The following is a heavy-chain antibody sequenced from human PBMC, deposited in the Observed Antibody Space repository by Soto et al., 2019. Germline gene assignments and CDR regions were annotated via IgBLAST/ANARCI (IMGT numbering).Heavy chain of an antibody. CDR2: ISYDGSNK. V-gene: IGHV3-30-3*01. CDR1: GFTFSSYA. D-gene: IGHD2-15*01. Sequence: PGGSLRLSCAASGFTFSSYAMHWVRQAPGKGLEWVAVISYDGSNKYYADSVKGRFTISRDNSKNTLYLQMNSLRAEDTAVYYCARVLGGYTCSGGSCYPNYYFYGMDVWGQGTTVTVSS. CDR3: ARVLGGYTCSGGSCYPNYYFYGMDV. J-gene: IGHJ6*02.